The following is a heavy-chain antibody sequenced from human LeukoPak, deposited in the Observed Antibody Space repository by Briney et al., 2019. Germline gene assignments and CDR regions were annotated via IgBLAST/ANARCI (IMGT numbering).Heavy chain of an antibody. D-gene: IGHD5-12*01. J-gene: IGHJ6*02. CDR2: ISYDGSNK. CDR3: ARSLSGYGNYYYGMDV. CDR1: GFTFSSYA. V-gene: IGHV3-30-3*01. Sequence: QPGRSWRSSVPASGFTFSSYARPWVRQAPGKGREGWAVISYDGSNKYYADSVKGRFTISRDNSKNTLYLQMNSLRAEDTAVYYCARSLSGYGNYYYGMDVWGQGTTVTVSS.